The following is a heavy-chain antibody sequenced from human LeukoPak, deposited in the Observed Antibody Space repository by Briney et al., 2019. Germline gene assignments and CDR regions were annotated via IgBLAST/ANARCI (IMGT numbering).Heavy chain of an antibody. CDR2: ISYDGSNK. V-gene: IGHV3-30*18. CDR3: AKEGYYYDSSGYNYYYGMDV. CDR1: GFTFSSYG. Sequence: PGGSLRLSCAASGFTFSSYGMHCVRQAPGKGLEWVAVISYDGSNKYYADSVKGRFTISRDNSKNTLYLQMNSLRAEDTAVYYCAKEGYYYDSSGYNYYYGMDVWGQGTTVTVSS. D-gene: IGHD3-22*01. J-gene: IGHJ6*02.